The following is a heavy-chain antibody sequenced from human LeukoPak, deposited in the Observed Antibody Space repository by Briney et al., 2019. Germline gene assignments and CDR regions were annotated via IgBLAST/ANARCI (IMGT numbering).Heavy chain of an antibody. CDR1: GGSFSSGSYY. Sequence: SETLSLTCTVSGGSFSSGSYYWGWIRQSPGKGLEWIGTIYYSGSTNYNPSLKSRVTISVDTSKNQFSLKLSSVTAADTAVYYCARLAGERWLQLASAFDIWGQGTMVTVSS. CDR2: IYYSGST. CDR3: ARLAGERWLQLASAFDI. D-gene: IGHD5-24*01. V-gene: IGHV4-39*07. J-gene: IGHJ3*02.